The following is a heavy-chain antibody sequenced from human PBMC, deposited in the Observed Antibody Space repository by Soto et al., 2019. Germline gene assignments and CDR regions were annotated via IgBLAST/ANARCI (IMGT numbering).Heavy chain of an antibody. Sequence: QVQLVQSGAEVKKPGSSVKVSCKASGGTFSSYAISWVRQAPGQGLEWMGGIIPIFGTANYAQKFQGRVTITADESTSTAYMELSSLRSEDTAVYYCARSYGDLNCYYYYGMDVWGQGTTVTVSS. D-gene: IGHD4-17*01. CDR2: IIPIFGTA. J-gene: IGHJ6*02. CDR3: ARSYGDLNCYYYYGMDV. V-gene: IGHV1-69*01. CDR1: GGTFSSYA.